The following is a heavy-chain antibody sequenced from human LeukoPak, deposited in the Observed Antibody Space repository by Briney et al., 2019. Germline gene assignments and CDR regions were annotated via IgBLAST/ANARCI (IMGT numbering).Heavy chain of an antibody. CDR1: GFTFSSYG. CDR3: ARDAVRGRYYYYGMDV. V-gene: IGHV3-33*01. D-gene: IGHD3-10*01. J-gene: IGHJ6*02. Sequence: GGSLRLSCAASGFTFSSYGMQWVRQAPGKGLEWVAVIWYDGSNKYYADSVKGRFTISRDNSKNTLYLQMNSLRAEDTAVYYCARDAVRGRYYYYGMDVWGQGTTVTVSS. CDR2: IWYDGSNK.